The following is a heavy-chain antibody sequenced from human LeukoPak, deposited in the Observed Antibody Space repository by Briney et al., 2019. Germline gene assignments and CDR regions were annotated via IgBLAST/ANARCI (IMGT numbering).Heavy chain of an antibody. J-gene: IGHJ3*02. CDR3: ARVVRYFDWLGAFDI. CDR1: GYTFTGYY. D-gene: IGHD3-9*01. V-gene: IGHV1-2*02. Sequence: ASVKVSCKASGYTFTGYYMHWVRQAPGQGLKWMGWINPNSGGTNYAQKFQGRVTMTRDTSISTAYMELSRLRSDDTAVYYCARVVRYFDWLGAFDIWGQGTMVTVSS. CDR2: INPNSGGT.